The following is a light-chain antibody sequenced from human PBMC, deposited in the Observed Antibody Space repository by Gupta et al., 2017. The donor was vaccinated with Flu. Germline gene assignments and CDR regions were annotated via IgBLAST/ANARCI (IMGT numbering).Light chain of an antibody. CDR2: KTS. Sequence: DIQMTQSPSTPSASAGDRVPITCRASQSISTWLAWYQQKPGKAPKLRIYKTSCSESGVPSRFSGSGSGTEFTLTISSVEADDVATYNCQQNNSYYTFGQGTKLEIK. CDR1: QSISTW. J-gene: IGKJ2*01. CDR3: QQNNSYYT. V-gene: IGKV1-5*03.